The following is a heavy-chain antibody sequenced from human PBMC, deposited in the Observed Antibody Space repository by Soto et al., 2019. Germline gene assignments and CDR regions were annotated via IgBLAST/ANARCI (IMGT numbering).Heavy chain of an antibody. Sequence: PSETLSLTCTVSGGSISSYYWSWIRQPPGKGLEWIGYIYYSGSTNYNPSLKSRVTISVDTSKNQYSLKLSSVTAADSVVYYCLSYGSGTYYSGYSFDFWSQGSLVTVSS. CDR1: GGSISSYY. V-gene: IGHV4-59*01. CDR2: IYYSGST. J-gene: IGHJ4*02. D-gene: IGHD3-10*01. CDR3: LSYGSGTYYSGYSFDF.